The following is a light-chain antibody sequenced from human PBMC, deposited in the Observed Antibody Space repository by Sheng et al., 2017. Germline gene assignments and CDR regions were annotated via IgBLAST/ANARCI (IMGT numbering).Light chain of an antibody. CDR3: CSYAGSYIWGL. J-gene: IGLJ3*02. CDR1: SNDVGAYHY. CDR2: DVD. V-gene: IGLV2-11*01. Sequence: QSALTQPRSVSGSPGQSVTISCTGTSNDVGAYHYVSWYQLHPGKAPKLMIYDVDKRPSGVPDRFSGSKSANTASLTISGLRTEDEGDYYCCSYAGSYIWGLFGGGTKLTVL.